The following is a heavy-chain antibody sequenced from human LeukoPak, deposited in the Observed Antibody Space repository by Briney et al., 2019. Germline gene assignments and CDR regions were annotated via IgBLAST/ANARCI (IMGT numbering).Heavy chain of an antibody. CDR2: INHSGST. CDR1: GGSFGDHY. D-gene: IGHD2/OR15-2a*01. V-gene: IGHV4-34*01. J-gene: IGHJ4*02. CDR3: ARSRFLNMSPLDY. Sequence: SETLSLTCDVYGGSFGDHYWNWIRQPPGKGLEWIGEINHSGSTNYKSSLKSRVTMSVDTSKNQFSLRLSSVTAADTAAYYCARSRFLNMSPLDYWGQGTLVTVSS.